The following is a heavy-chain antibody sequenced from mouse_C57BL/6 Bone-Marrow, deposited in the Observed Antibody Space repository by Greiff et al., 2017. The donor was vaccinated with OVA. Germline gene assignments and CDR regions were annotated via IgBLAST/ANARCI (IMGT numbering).Heavy chain of an antibody. CDR1: GFNIKDDY. V-gene: IGHV14-4*01. Sequence: VQLKQPGAELVRPGASVKLSCTASGFNIKDDYMHWVKQRPEQGLEWIGWIDPENGDTEYASKFQGKATITADTSSNTAYLQLSSLTSEDTAVYYCTTLGYDGFDDWGQGTTLTVSS. CDR3: TTLGYDGFDD. J-gene: IGHJ2*01. D-gene: IGHD2-2*01. CDR2: IDPENGDT.